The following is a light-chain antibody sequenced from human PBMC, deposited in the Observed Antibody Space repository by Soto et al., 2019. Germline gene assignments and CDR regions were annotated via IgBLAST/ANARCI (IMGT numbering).Light chain of an antibody. Sequence: IQMTQSPSSLSESVGDRVTITCRASQDIGIYLAWYQQRPGTVPKLLIYSASTLQSGFPSRFSGSGSGTDFTLTISSLQPEDVATYYCQRYNSVPVTFGQGTRLEIK. CDR3: QRYNSVPVT. J-gene: IGKJ5*01. V-gene: IGKV1-27*01. CDR2: SAS. CDR1: QDIGIY.